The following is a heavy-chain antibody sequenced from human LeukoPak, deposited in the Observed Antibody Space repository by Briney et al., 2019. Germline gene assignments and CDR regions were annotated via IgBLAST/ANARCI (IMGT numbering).Heavy chain of an antibody. CDR2: IYTSGST. CDR1: GGSISSGSYY. Sequence: PSETLSLTCTVSGGSISSGSYYWSWIRQPAGKGLEWIGRIYTSGSTNYNPSLKSRVTISVDTSRNQFSLKLSSVTAADTAVYYCAREVAYYDSSGELVPTFDYWGQGTLVTVSS. J-gene: IGHJ4*02. CDR3: AREVAYYDSSGELVPTFDY. V-gene: IGHV4-61*02. D-gene: IGHD3-22*01.